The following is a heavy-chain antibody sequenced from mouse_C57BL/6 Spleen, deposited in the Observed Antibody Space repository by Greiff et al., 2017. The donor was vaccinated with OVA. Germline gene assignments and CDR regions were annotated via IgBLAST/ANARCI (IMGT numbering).Heavy chain of an antibody. Sequence: VQLQQPGAELVKPGASVKVSCKASGYTFTSYWMHWVKQRPGQGLEWIGRIHPSDGDTNYNQKFKGKATLTVDKSSSTAYMQLSSLASDDSAVYYCASFAMDYWGQGTSVTVSS. CDR1: GYTFTSYW. CDR3: ASFAMDY. CDR2: IHPSDGDT. V-gene: IGHV1-74*01. D-gene: IGHD1-2*01. J-gene: IGHJ4*01.